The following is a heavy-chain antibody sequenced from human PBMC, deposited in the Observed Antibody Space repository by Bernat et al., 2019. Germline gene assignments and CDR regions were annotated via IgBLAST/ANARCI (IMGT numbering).Heavy chain of an antibody. Sequence: EVQLVESGGGLVQPGRSLRLSCAASGFTFDDYAMHWVRQAPGKGLEWVSGISWNSGSIGYADSVKGRFTISRDNAKNSLYLQMNSLRAEDTALYYCAKTVGYYYMDVWGKGTTVTVSS. CDR1: GFTFDDYA. CDR2: ISWNSGSI. V-gene: IGHV3-9*01. CDR3: AKTVGYYYMDV. J-gene: IGHJ6*03. D-gene: IGHD4-23*01.